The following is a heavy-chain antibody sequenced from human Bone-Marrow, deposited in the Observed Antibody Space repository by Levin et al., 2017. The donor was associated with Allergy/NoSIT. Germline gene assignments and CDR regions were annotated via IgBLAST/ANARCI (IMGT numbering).Heavy chain of an antibody. CDR1: GFSFRTHD. CDR2: MDSNGAT. CDR3: ARSAEYFYGLDV. J-gene: IGHJ6*02. Sequence: RSGGSLRLSCAVTGFSFRTHDMYWVRQPTGKGLEWVSAMDSNGATYYPDSMRGRFTVSRDEGKSSLHLQIHSLTAGDTAVYFCARSAEYFYGLDVWGQGTTVTVSS. V-gene: IGHV3-13*01.